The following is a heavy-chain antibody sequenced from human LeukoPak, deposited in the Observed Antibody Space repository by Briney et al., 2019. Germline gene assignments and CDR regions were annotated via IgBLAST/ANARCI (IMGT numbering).Heavy chain of an antibody. D-gene: IGHD1-7*01. V-gene: IGHV4-39*06. CDR2: FSSGGSA. CDR1: GGSISSSSYY. CDR3: ARKQTGTMYDV. Sequence: SETLSLTCTVPGGSISSSSYYWSWIRQSPGKVLEWIGTFSSGGSAYYNPSLTSRVSISKATSDNQFTLRLYSVTAAATAVYYCARKQTGTMYDVWGQGTQVTVSS. J-gene: IGHJ4*02.